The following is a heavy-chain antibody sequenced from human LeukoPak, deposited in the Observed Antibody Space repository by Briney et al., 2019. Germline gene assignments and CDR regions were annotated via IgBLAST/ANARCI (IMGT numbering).Heavy chain of an antibody. V-gene: IGHV4-4*08. Sequence: SETLSLTCAVSGGSISNYYWTWIRQPPGKGLEWLGFIYNVATTNYNPSLKSRVTISVDASKNQFSLRLSSVTAADTAIYYCARVTTAWYVIGYWGQGALVTVSS. CDR1: GGSISNYY. D-gene: IGHD6-13*01. CDR2: IYNVATT. CDR3: ARVTTAWYVIGY. J-gene: IGHJ4*02.